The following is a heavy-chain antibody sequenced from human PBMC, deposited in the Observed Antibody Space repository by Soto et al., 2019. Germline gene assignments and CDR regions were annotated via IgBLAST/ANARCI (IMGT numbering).Heavy chain of an antibody. V-gene: IGHV3-23*01. CDR1: GFTFTSYA. CDR3: AKARESYRDYVPFDY. J-gene: IGHJ4*02. D-gene: IGHD3-16*02. Sequence: EVQLLESGGGLVQPGGSLRLSCVASGFTFTSYAMTWVRQAPGEGLEWVSTFTSGGVSTYYADSVKGRFTLSRDNSKSTLYLQMNSLRDEDTAIYYCAKARESYRDYVPFDYWGQGTVVTVSS. CDR2: FTSGGVST.